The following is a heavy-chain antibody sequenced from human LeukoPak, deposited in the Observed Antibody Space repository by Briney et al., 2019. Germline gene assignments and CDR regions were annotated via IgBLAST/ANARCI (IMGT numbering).Heavy chain of an antibody. CDR1: GFTFSSYA. CDR3: AREDDWNYEDY. D-gene: IGHD1-7*01. V-gene: IGHV3-30-3*01. Sequence: SGGGVVQPGRSLRLSCAGSGFTFSSYAMHWVRQAPGKGLEWVAAISYDGSNEYYADSVKGRFTISRDNAKNSLYLQMNTLRAEDTAVYYCAREDDWNYEDYWGQGTLVTVSS. CDR2: ISYDGSNE. J-gene: IGHJ4*02.